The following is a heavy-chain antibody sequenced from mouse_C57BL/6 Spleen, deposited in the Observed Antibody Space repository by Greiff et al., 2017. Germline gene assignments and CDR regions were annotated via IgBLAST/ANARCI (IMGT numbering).Heavy chain of an antibody. CDR3: AREEVYDGYPYYFDY. D-gene: IGHD2-3*01. V-gene: IGHV1-81*01. CDR1: GYTFTSYG. J-gene: IGHJ2*01. Sequence: QVQLKQSGAELARPGASVKLSCKASGYTFTSYGISWVKQRTGQGLEWIGEIYPRSGNTYYNEKFKGKATLTADKSSSTAYMELRSLTSEDSAVYFCAREEVYDGYPYYFDYWGQGTTLTVSS. CDR2: IYPRSGNT.